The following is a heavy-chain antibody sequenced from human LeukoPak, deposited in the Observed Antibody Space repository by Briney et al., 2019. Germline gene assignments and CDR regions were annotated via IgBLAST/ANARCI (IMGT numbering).Heavy chain of an antibody. CDR2: IYYSGST. CDR3: SRVYYSNSYDYWYFDL. Sequence: SETLSLTCTVAGGSIRRYYWSWIRPPPGRGLEWIGYIYYSGSTNNNPSLKSRVTISVDTSKNQFSLKLSSVTAADTAVYYCSRVYYSNSYDYWYFDLWGSGTLVTV. CDR1: GGSIRRYY. V-gene: IGHV4-59*01. J-gene: IGHJ2*01. D-gene: IGHD6-13*01.